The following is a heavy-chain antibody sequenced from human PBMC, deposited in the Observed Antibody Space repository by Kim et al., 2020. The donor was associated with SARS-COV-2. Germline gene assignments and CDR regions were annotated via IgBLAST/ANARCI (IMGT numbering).Heavy chain of an antibody. CDR2: INTNNGNP. CDR3: ARESFCNATNCYNGMDV. V-gene: IGHV7-4-1*02. D-gene: IGHD3-3*01. CDR1: GYTFTSFA. Sequence: ASVKVSCKASGYTFTSFAMNWVRQAPGQGLEWIGWINTNNGNPGYAQGFSGRFVFSLDTSVSTAYLQISSLKAEDIAVYYCARESFCNATNCYNGMDVGG. J-gene: IGHJ6*02.